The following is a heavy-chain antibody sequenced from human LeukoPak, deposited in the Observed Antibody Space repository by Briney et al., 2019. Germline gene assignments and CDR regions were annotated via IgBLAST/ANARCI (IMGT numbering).Heavy chain of an antibody. CDR3: ARASPYYYYGMDV. V-gene: IGHV1-69*13. J-gene: IGHJ6*02. CDR2: IIPIFGTA. Sequence: SVTVSCKASGGTFSSYAISWVRQAPGQGLEWMGGIIPIFGTANYAQKFQGRVTITADESTSTAYMKLSSLRSEDTAVYYCARASPYYYYGMDVWGQGTTVTVSS. CDR1: GGTFSSYA.